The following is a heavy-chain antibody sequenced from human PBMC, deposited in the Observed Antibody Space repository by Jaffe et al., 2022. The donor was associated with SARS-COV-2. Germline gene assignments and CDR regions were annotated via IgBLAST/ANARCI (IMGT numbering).Heavy chain of an antibody. CDR3: ALGGQQFAGGQRLAGGPYYHYGMDV. Sequence: QVQLQESGPRLVKPSQTLSLTCAVSGGSLSRSGYFCNWIRQHPQKGLEWIGYIHYRGDTYYNPSLKSRVSMSVDTSNNRFSLSLTAVTAADTAVYFCALGGQQFAGGQRLAGGPYYHYGMDVWGQGATVTVSS. D-gene: IGHD3-10*01. J-gene: IGHJ6*02. CDR2: IHYRGDT. CDR1: GGSLSRSGYF. V-gene: IGHV4-31*11.